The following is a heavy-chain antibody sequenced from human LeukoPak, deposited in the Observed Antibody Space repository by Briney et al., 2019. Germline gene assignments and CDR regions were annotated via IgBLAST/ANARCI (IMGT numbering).Heavy chain of an antibody. Sequence: SETLSLTCTVSGASISKSYWNWLRQPPGKELEWIGCTFNSGSTSYNPSLGSRVTISEDTSRNQFSLRLTSVTAADTATYYCSRASPGAIYYYGMDVWGHGTTVTVSS. CDR1: GASISKSY. CDR2: TFNSGST. CDR3: SRASPGAIYYYGMDV. V-gene: IGHV4-59*01. D-gene: IGHD2/OR15-2a*01. J-gene: IGHJ6*02.